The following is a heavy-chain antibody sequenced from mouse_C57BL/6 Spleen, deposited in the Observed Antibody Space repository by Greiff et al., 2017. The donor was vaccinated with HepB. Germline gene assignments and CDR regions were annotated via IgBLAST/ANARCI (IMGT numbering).Heavy chain of an antibody. D-gene: IGHD1-1*01. Sequence: EVKLVESGEGLVKPGGSLKLSCAASGFTFSSYAMSWVRQTPEKRLEWVAYISSGGDYIYYADTVKGRFTISRDNARNTLYLQMSSLKSEDTAMYYCTRASRRFYAIDYWGQGTSVTVSS. CDR2: ISSGGDYI. V-gene: IGHV5-9-1*02. CDR1: GFTFSSYA. CDR3: TRASRRFYAIDY. J-gene: IGHJ4*01.